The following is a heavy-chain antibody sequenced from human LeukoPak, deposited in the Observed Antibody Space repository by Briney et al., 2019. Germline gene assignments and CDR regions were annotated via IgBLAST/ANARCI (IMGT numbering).Heavy chain of an antibody. V-gene: IGHV4-39*01. CDR3: ASVIESIAVAGTLYY. CDR1: GGSISSSSYY. Sequence: PSETLSLTCTVSGGSISSSSYYWGWIRQSPGKGLEWIGSIYYSGSTYYNPSLKSRVTISVDTSKNQFSLKLSSVTAADTAVYYCASVIESIAVAGTLYYWGQGTLVTVSS. J-gene: IGHJ4*02. D-gene: IGHD6-19*01. CDR2: IYYSGST.